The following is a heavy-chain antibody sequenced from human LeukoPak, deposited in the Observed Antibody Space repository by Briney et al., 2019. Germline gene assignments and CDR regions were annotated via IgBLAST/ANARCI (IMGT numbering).Heavy chain of an antibody. D-gene: IGHD6-6*01. V-gene: IGHV4-61*01. J-gene: IGHJ2*01. Sequence: KPSETLSLTCTVSGGSVSSSSYYWSWIRQPPGKGLEWIGYLSYSGSTNYNPSLKSRVSISVDTSKNQFSLKLSSVTAADTAVYYCARYSSSFWYFDLWGRGTLVTVSS. CDR3: ARYSSSFWYFDL. CDR1: GGSVSSSSYY. CDR2: LSYSGST.